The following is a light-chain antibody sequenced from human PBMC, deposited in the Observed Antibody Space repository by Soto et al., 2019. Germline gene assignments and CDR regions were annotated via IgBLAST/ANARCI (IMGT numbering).Light chain of an antibody. Sequence: EIVMTPSPATLSVSPGERATLCCRASQSVSSNLAWYQQKPRQTPKLIIYVASTTATGIAAMFSGSGSATEFTLTISSLQSEDFAVYCCQQYSVWPLTFGGGTKVEFK. CDR2: VAS. CDR3: QQYSVWPLT. V-gene: IGKV3-15*01. CDR1: QSVSSN. J-gene: IGKJ4*01.